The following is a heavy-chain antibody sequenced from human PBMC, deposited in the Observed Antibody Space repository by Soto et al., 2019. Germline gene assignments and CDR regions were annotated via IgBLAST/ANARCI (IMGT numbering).Heavy chain of an antibody. D-gene: IGHD3-10*01. Sequence: QVQLVQSGAVVKKPGASVKVSCKASGYTFTGYYMHWVRQAPGQGLEWMGWINPNSGGTNYAQKSHGCVTMTRDTSISTAYMELSRLRSDDTAVYYCAREGSTYYYGSGLDYWGQGTLVTVSS. V-gene: IGHV1-2*04. J-gene: IGHJ4*02. CDR1: GYTFTGYY. CDR2: INPNSGGT. CDR3: AREGSTYYYGSGLDY.